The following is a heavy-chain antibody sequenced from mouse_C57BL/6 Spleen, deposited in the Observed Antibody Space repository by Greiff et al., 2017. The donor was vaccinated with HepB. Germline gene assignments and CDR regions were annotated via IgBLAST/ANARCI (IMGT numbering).Heavy chain of an antibody. J-gene: IGHJ4*01. CDR3: AREVYYGSYYYAMDY. CDR2: IYPGSGST. CDR1: GYTFTSYW. V-gene: IGHV1-55*01. Sequence: QVQLKQPGAELVKPGASVKMSCKASGYTFTSYWLTWVKQRPGQGLEWIGDIYPGSGSTNYNEKFKSKATLTVDTSSSTAYMQLSSLTSEDSAVYYCAREVYYGSYYYAMDYWGQGTSVTVSS. D-gene: IGHD1-1*01.